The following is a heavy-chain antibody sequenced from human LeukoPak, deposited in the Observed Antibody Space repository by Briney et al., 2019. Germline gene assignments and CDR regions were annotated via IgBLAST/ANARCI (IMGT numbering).Heavy chain of an antibody. V-gene: IGHV3-21*01. CDR1: GFTFSSYS. Sequence: GGSLRLSCAASGFTFSSYSMNWVRQAPGKGLEWVTSISSASNYIYYADSVKGRFTISRDTSKNTLYLQMNSLRAEDTAVYDCARDGDRASSGSYALYWYFDLWGRGTLVTVSS. CDR3: ARDGDRASSGSYALYWYFDL. CDR2: ISSASNYI. D-gene: IGHD6-19*01. J-gene: IGHJ2*01.